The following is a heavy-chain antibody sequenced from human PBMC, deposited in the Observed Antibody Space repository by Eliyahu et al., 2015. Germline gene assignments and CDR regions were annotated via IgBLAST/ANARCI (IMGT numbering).Heavy chain of an antibody. CDR1: XGSFXSYY. Sequence: QVQLQQWGAGLLKPSETLSLTCAVYXGSFXSYYXSWIRQPPGKGLEWXGEINHSGKTNYKSSLKSRVTISIDTAKNQFSLKVNSVTAADTAVYYCARQTTDSSVRPHWFDPWGQGSLVTVSS. J-gene: IGHJ5*02. CDR3: ARQTTDSSVRPHWFDP. D-gene: IGHD6-13*01. V-gene: IGHV4-34*01. CDR2: INHSGKT.